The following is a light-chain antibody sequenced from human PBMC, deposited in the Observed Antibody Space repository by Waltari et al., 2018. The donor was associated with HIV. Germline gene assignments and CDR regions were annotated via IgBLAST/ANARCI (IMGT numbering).Light chain of an antibody. Sequence: QSLLPQPPSASGTPGQRVTISCSGSYSNIGSNTVNWHQQLPGSAPRALIYNNDQGPSGVPDRFSGSKSGTSASLAISGLQSEDQGDYDCASWDDKLDGWVFGGGTRLTVL. CDR3: ASWDDKLDGWV. CDR1: YSNIGSNT. V-gene: IGLV1-44*01. J-gene: IGLJ3*02. CDR2: NND.